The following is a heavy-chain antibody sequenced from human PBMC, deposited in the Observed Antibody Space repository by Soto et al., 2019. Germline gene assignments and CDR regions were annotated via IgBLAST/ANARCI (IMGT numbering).Heavy chain of an antibody. CDR2: ILPVSAPP. D-gene: IGHD3-3*01. CDR1: GGTLNNYA. CDR3: ATDSNYDVSNSF. V-gene: IGHV1-69*13. J-gene: IGHJ4*02. Sequence: GASVKVSCKASGGTLNNYAINWVRQAPGQGLEWMGGILPVSAPPDYAQKFQGRVSITADHSTSTVYMELSRLKSDDTAVYFCATDSNYDVSNSFWGQGTLVTASS.